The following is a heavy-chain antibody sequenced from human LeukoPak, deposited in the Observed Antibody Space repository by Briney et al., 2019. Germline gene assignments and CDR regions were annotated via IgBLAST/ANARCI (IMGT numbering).Heavy chain of an antibody. V-gene: IGHV1-46*01. CDR2: INPSGGST. D-gene: IGHD2-2*02. CDR3: ARDCRGSTSCYMAAFDI. Sequence: VASVKVSCKAPGYTFTSYYMHWVRQAPGRGLEWMGIINPSGGSTSYAQKFQGRVTMTRDTSTSTVYMELSSLRSEDTAVYYCARDCRGSTSCYMAAFDIWGQGTMVTVSS. CDR1: GYTFTSYY. J-gene: IGHJ3*02.